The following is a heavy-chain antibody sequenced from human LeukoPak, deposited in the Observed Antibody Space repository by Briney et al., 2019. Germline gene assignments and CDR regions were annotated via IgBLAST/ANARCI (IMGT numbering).Heavy chain of an antibody. D-gene: IGHD4-23*01. CDR1: GFTFSSYE. CDR2: ISSSGSTM. Sequence: GGSLRLSCAASGFTFSSYEMNWVRQAPGKGLEWVSYISSSGSTMYYADSVKGRFTISRDNAKNSLYLQMNSLRAEDTAVYYCARDEDYGGNFWYGYWGQGTLVTVSS. V-gene: IGHV3-48*03. J-gene: IGHJ4*02. CDR3: ARDEDYGGNFWYGY.